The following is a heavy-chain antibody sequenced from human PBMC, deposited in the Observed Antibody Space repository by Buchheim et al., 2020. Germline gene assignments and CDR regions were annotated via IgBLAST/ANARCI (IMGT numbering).Heavy chain of an antibody. CDR1: GGSIRNYF. CDR3: ASSQLWTTSIDY. CDR2: TFYSGRT. V-gene: IGHV4-59*01. Sequence: QVQLQESGPGLVKPSETLSLTCTVSGGSIRNYFWSWIRQPPGKGLEWIGNTFYSGRTNYNPSLKSRVSMSVDTSKNQFSLKLSSVTAADTALYYCASSQLWTTSIDYWGQGTL. D-gene: IGHD4-17*01. J-gene: IGHJ4*02.